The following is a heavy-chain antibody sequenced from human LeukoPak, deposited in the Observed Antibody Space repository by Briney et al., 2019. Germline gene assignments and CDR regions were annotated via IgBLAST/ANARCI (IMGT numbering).Heavy chain of an antibody. V-gene: IGHV3-48*02. CDR3: ARVSYYYMDV. CDR1: GFTFSTYN. J-gene: IGHJ6*03. Sequence: PGGSLRLSCAASGFTFSTYNMNWVRQAPGKGLEWVSYITISGTTVYYADSVKGRFTISRENDKNSLYLQMNSLRDEDTAVYYCARVSYYYMDVWRKGTAVTDSS. CDR2: ITISGTTV.